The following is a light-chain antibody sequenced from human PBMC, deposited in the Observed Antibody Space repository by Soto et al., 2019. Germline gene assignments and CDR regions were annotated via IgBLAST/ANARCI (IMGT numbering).Light chain of an antibody. CDR3: QQCKKWPST. V-gene: IGKV3-15*01. J-gene: IGKJ1*01. CDR2: GAS. Sequence: EIVMTQSPATLSVSPGERATLSCRASQSISNNLAWYQQKPGQAPRLLIYGASTRATGIPARFSGSGSGTEFTLTISRLQSEDFAVYYCQQCKKWPSTFGQGTKVEIK. CDR1: QSISNN.